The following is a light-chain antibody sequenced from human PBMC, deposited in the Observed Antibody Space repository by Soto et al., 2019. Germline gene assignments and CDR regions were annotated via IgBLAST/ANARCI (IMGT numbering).Light chain of an antibody. CDR2: CAS. V-gene: IGKV3-20*01. J-gene: IGKJ2*01. Sequence: EIVLTQSPGTLSLSPGESATLSCRASQRVASSHLAWYRQKPGQAPWLLIYCASNRATGIPERFSGSGSWTDFTLTIIRLEAEDSSVYYCQHYCSSPPYTFGQGTKLKIK. CDR3: QHYCSSPPYT. CDR1: QRVASSH.